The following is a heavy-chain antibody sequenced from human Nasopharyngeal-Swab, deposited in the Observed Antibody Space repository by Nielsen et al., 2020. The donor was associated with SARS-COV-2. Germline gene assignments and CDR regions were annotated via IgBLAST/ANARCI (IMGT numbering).Heavy chain of an antibody. Sequence: GGSLRLSCAASGSTFSSYAMRWVRQAPGKGLEWVSAISSSGGRTYYADSVKGRFTIPRDNSKNTLYLQMSSLRAEDTAVYYCAKTKGCSGGSCYGLDYWGQGTLVTVSS. D-gene: IGHD2-15*01. CDR2: ISSSGGRT. J-gene: IGHJ4*02. V-gene: IGHV3-23*01. CDR3: AKTKGCSGGSCYGLDY. CDR1: GSTFSSYA.